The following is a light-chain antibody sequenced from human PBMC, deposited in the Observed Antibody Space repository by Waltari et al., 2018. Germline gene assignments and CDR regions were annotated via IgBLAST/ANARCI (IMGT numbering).Light chain of an antibody. CDR3: AAWDDSLSAYV. CDR2: RSD. Sequence: QSVLTQPPSASGTPGQEVTISCSGTSSSVGSHFVFFYQQLPGAAPKLLIFRSDRRPSGVPDRISGSKSGTSASLVITGLRSEDEADYYCAAWDDSLSAYVFGTGTKVTVL. V-gene: IGLV1-47*01. CDR1: SSSVGSHF. J-gene: IGLJ1*01.